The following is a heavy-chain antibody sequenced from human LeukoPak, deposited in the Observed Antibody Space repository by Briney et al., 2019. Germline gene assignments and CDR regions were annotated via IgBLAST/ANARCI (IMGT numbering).Heavy chain of an antibody. Sequence: NASETLSLTCTVSGYSISSGYYWGWIRQPPGKGLEWIGRIYTSGRTNYNPSLKSRVTISVDTSKNQFSLKLSSVTAADTAVYYCARDRYGYSGYDSYNWFDPWGQGTLVTVSS. CDR1: GYSISSGYY. CDR3: ARDRYGYSGYDSYNWFDP. D-gene: IGHD5-12*01. CDR2: IYTSGRT. J-gene: IGHJ5*02. V-gene: IGHV4-38-2*02.